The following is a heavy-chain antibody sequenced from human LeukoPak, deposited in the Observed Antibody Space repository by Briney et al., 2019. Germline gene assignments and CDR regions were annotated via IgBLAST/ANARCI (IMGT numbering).Heavy chain of an antibody. Sequence: GESLKISCKGSGYSFTSYWIGWVRQMPGKRLEWMGIIYPGDSNTRYSPSFQGQVTISVDRSMSTAYLQWSSLKASDTAMYYCARRDCSSNTCYWFDYWAREPWSPSPQ. D-gene: IGHD2-2*01. CDR1: GYSFTSYW. CDR3: ARRDCSSNTCYWFDY. V-gene: IGHV5-51*01. CDR2: IYPGDSNT. J-gene: IGHJ4*02.